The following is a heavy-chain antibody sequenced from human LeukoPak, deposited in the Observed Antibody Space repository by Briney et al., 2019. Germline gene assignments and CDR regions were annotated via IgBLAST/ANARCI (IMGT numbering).Heavy chain of an antibody. V-gene: IGHV4-34*01. CDR3: ARDRDEYYYGSGYYYYMDV. Sequence: SETLSLTCAVYGGSFSGYYWSWIRQPPGKGLEWIGEINHSGSTNYNPSLKSRVTISVDTSKNQFPLKLSSVTAADTAVYYCARDRDEYYYGSGYYYYMDVWGKGTTVTVSS. J-gene: IGHJ6*03. CDR1: GGSFSGYY. D-gene: IGHD3-10*01. CDR2: INHSGST.